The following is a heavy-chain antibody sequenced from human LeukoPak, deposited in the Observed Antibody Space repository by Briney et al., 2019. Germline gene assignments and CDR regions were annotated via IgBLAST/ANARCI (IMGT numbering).Heavy chain of an antibody. Sequence: PSETLSLTCTVSGGSITSSTYYWGWIRQPPGKGLEWIGSIYYTGSTYYNPSLKSRVTISIDTSKIQFSLNLTSVTAADTAVYFCARDKIVRAAHDAFDIWGQGTMVTVSS. V-gene: IGHV4-39*07. J-gene: IGHJ3*02. CDR2: IYYTGST. CDR1: GGSITSSTYY. D-gene: IGHD3-10*01. CDR3: ARDKIVRAAHDAFDI.